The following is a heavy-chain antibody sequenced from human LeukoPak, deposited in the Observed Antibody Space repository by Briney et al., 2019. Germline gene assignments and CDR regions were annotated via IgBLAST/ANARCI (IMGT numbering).Heavy chain of an antibody. CDR3: ASLHCIDACHIRDR. CDR2: MIPVLNTA. CDR1: GGTFNNDA. V-gene: IGHV1-69*04. D-gene: IGHD2-2*01. J-gene: IGHJ5*02. Sequence: SVKVSCKASGGTFNNDAISRVRQAPGQGFEWMGQMIPVLNTADYAQKFEGKITISADTSTNTAYMELSSLRSEDTAVYYCASLHCIDACHIRDRWGQGTLVTVSS.